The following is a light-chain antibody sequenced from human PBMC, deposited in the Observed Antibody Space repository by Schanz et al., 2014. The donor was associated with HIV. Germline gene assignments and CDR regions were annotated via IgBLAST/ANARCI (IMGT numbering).Light chain of an antibody. J-gene: IGKJ4*01. CDR3: QHRSNWPLT. V-gene: IGKV1-39*01. CDR2: TAS. CDR1: QSISSN. Sequence: DIQMTQSPSTLSAFVGDRVTITCRASQSISSNLNWYQQKPGKAPQLLIYTASILDSGVPSRFSGSGSGTEFTLTISSLEPEDFAVYYCQHRSNWPLTFGGGTKVEIK.